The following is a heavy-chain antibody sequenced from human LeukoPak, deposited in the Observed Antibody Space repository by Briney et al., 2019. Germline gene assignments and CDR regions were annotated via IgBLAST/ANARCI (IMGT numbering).Heavy chain of an antibody. D-gene: IGHD3-10*01. CDR2: ISSSGSTI. CDR1: GFTFSSYE. Sequence: GGSLRLSCAASGFTFSSYEMNWVRQAPGKGLEWVSYISSSGSTIYYADSVKGRFTISRDNARNSLYLQMNSLRAEDTAVYYCARYYGVDIDYWGQGTLVTVSS. CDR3: ARYYGVDIDY. V-gene: IGHV3-48*03. J-gene: IGHJ4*02.